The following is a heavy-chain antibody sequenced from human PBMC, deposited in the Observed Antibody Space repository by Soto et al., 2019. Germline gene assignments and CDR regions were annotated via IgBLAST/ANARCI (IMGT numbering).Heavy chain of an antibody. CDR3: AKTIRGGYSSSWYYFYY. CDR1: GFTFTNYA. J-gene: IGHJ4*02. D-gene: IGHD6-13*01. CDR2: ISGGGSIT. Sequence: EVQLLESGGDLVQPGGSLRLSCAASGFTFTNYAMTWVRQAPGKGLEWVSTISGGGSITYYADSLKGRFTISRDNSKNRLYLQINSLRAEDTAVYYCAKTIRGGYSSSWYYFYYWGQGPLVTASS. V-gene: IGHV3-23*01.